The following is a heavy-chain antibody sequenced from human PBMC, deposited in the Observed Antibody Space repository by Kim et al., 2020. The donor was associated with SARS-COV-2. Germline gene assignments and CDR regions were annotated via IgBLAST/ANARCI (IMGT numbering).Heavy chain of an antibody. V-gene: IGHV3-7*01. D-gene: IGHD2-15*01. CDR3: ARDRSLLV. Sequence: GGSLRLSCAASGFTFSNYWMNWVRQAPGKGLELLTNIKEDGSEKYYVDSVKGRFTISRDNAKNSLYLQMNSLRADDTAVYYCARDRSLLVWGAGTMVTVS. CDR2: IKEDGSEK. J-gene: IGHJ3*01. CDR1: GFTFSNYW.